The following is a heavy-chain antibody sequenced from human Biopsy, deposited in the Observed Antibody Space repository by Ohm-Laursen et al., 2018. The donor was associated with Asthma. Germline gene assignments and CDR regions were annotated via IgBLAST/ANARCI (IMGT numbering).Heavy chain of an antibody. CDR3: AWPDMVASIFRV. D-gene: IGHD3-3*01. J-gene: IGHJ4*02. V-gene: IGHV1-3*01. CDR1: GYNFISFA. CDR2: FNPGNGNA. Sequence: ASVKVSCNASGYNFISFAIHWVRQAPGQRLEWMGWFNPGNGNAKVSEKFQGRVSITRDTSATTAYLEVSSLTSEDTAVYFCAWPDMVASIFRVWGQGTLVTVSS.